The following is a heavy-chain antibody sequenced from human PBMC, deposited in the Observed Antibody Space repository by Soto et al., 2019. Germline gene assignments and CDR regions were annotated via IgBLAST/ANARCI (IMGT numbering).Heavy chain of an antibody. Sequence: EVQLVQSGAEVKKPGESLRISCKGSGYSFTSYWISWVRQMPGKGLEWMGRIDPSDSYTNYSPSFQGHVTISADKSIXXAXLXXXXXXXSXXXXXXXARHSHXVRXVMWFKDDPWGQGTLVTVSS. CDR2: IDPSDSYT. CDR3: ARHSHXVRXVMWFKDDP. J-gene: IGHJ5*02. CDR1: GYSFTSYW. V-gene: IGHV5-10-1*01. D-gene: IGHD3-10*01.